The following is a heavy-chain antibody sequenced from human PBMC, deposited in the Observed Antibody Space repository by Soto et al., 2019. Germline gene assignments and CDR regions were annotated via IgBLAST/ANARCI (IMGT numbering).Heavy chain of an antibody. Sequence: EVQLVESGGGLVKPGVSLRLSCAASGFTFTNAWMNWVRQAPGKGLEWVGRIKSKTDGGTADYAAPVKGRFTISRDDSRTTLYLQMNCLKADDTAVYYCTSGGVPAAAKGYYYYAMDFWGQGTTFTVSS. CDR1: GFTFTNAW. J-gene: IGHJ6*02. V-gene: IGHV3-15*07. CDR2: IKSKTDGGTA. CDR3: TSGGVPAAAKGYYYYAMDF. D-gene: IGHD2-2*01.